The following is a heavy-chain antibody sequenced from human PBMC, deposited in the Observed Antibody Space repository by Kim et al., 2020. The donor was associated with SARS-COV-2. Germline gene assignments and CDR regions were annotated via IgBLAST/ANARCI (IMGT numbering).Heavy chain of an antibody. CDR2: ISYDGSAK. V-gene: IGHV3-30*18. Sequence: GGSLRLSCAASGFAFSTYGMHWVRQAPGKGLEWVAAISYDGSAKYYPDSVKGRFTISRDNSKNTLYLQMSSLRTEDTAMYYCAKVSGSMSVGGTIYYYYYGMDVWGQGTTVTVSS. CDR1: GFAFSTYG. J-gene: IGHJ6*02. CDR3: AKVSGSMSVGGTIYYYYYGMDV. D-gene: IGHD6-19*01.